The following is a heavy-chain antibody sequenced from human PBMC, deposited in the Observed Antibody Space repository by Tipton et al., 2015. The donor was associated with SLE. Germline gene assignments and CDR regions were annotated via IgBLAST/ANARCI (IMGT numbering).Heavy chain of an antibody. CDR3: AGGIAAAEFAAFDI. V-gene: IGHV4-39*01. J-gene: IGHJ3*02. CDR2: IYYSGST. Sequence: LRLSCTVSGGSISSSSYYWGWIRQPPGKGLEWIGSIYYSGSTYYNPSLKSRVTISVDTSKNQFSLKLSSVTAADTAVYYCAGGIAAAEFAAFDIWGQGTMVTVSS. D-gene: IGHD6-13*01. CDR1: GGSISSSSYY.